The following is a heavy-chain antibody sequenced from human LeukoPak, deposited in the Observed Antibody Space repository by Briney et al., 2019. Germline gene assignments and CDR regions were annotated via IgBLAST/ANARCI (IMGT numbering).Heavy chain of an antibody. CDR2: VHYSGST. Sequence: PSETLSLTCTVSGGSISSYYWNWIRQPPGKGLEWIGYVHYSGSTNYNPSLKSRVTISVDTSKNQFSLKLGSVTAADTAVYYCARDCQWLVFLGAFDIWGQGTMVTVSS. CDR3: ARDCQWLVFLGAFDI. J-gene: IGHJ3*02. CDR1: GGSISSYY. D-gene: IGHD6-19*01. V-gene: IGHV4-59*01.